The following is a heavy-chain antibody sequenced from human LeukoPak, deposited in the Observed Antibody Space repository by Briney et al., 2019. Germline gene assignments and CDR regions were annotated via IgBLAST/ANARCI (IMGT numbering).Heavy chain of an antibody. Sequence: PGGSLRLSCAAAGFSFDDYAMHWVRQTPGKGLEWVSAISGSGETTYYSDSVKGRFTISRDNSKNTLFLQMNSLRVEDAAMYYCAKTNGYFDQWGQGTLVAVSS. D-gene: IGHD2-8*01. J-gene: IGHJ4*02. CDR1: GFSFDDYA. CDR3: AKTNGYFDQ. CDR2: ISGSGETT. V-gene: IGHV3-23*01.